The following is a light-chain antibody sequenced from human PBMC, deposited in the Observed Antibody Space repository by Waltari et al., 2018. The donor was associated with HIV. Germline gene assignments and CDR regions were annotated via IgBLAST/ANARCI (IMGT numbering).Light chain of an antibody. CDR3: QVWDSATDHVL. V-gene: IGLV3-21*04. J-gene: IGLJ2*01. CDR1: NIERKS. Sequence: SSRLTQPPSVSVAPGETATITCGAINIERKSVHWYQQKAGQAPVVVMSYDTDRPAGFAGRFSGFNSGHSATLIISRVGAGDEADYYCQVWDSATDHVLFGGGTRLTVL. CDR2: YDT.